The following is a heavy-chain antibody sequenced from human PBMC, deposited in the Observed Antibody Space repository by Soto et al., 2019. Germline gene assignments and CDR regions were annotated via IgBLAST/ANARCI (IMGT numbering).Heavy chain of an antibody. CDR2: ISSDEKIK. CDR3: ARGLRSVLAY. J-gene: IGHJ4*02. V-gene: IGHV3-33*01. D-gene: IGHD6-6*01. CDR1: GFIFSNFV. Sequence: GGSLRLSCVASGFIFSNFVMHWVRQAPGKGLEWVAVISSDEKIKQYADSVRGRFAISRDNSKNTLYLQMTSLRAEDTAIYYCARGLRSVLAYWGQGTMVTV.